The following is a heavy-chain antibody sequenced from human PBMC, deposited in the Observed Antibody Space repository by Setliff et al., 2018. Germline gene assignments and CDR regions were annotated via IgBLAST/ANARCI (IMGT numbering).Heavy chain of an antibody. D-gene: IGHD2-15*01. Sequence: SETLSLTCSVSGDSINNFYWNWIRQSPGTGLEWIGYIFSDGTTYYNPSLKSRVAMSVDTSKKQLFLSLSAVTAADTAKYYCARAPLDYSSRAFDFWGQGTMVTV. V-gene: IGHV4-59*01. CDR1: GDSINNFY. CDR2: IFSDGTT. CDR3: ARAPLDYSSRAFDF. J-gene: IGHJ3*01.